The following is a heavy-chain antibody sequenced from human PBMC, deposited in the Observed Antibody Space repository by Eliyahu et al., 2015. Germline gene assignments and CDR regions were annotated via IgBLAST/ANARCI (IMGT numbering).Heavy chain of an antibody. CDR1: GFTLSXYW. CDR2: INSDGSST. CDR3: VRYRYCSSGGCYGDC. D-gene: IGHD2-15*01. J-gene: IGHJ4*02. V-gene: IGHV3-74*01. Sequence: EVQLVESGGGLVQPGGSXXLXCAXSGFTLSXYWMHWVXQAPGKGLVWVSRINSDGSSTRYADSVKGRFTISRDNAKNAVYLQMNSLRAEDTAVYYCVRYRYCSSGGCYGDCWGQGTLVTVSS.